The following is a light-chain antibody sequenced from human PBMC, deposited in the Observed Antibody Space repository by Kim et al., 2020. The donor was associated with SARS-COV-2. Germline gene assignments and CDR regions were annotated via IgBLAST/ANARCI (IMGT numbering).Light chain of an antibody. Sequence: PGQPAGIACGVNNIGTKSVHWYRQKPGQAPVLVIHYESDRPSGIPERFSGSSSGNTATLIITRVEAGDEADYYCQVWDVNSDHPVFGGGTQLTVL. J-gene: IGLJ3*02. CDR1: NIGTKS. V-gene: IGLV3-21*04. CDR2: YES. CDR3: QVWDVNSDHPV.